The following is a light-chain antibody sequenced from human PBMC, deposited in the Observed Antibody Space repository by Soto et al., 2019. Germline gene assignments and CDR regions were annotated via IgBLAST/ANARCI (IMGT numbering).Light chain of an antibody. CDR3: CSYAGTYTWI. Sequence: QSVLTQPRSVSGSPGQSVTISCTGANNNVGGYNYVSWYQHHPGKVPQLIIYDVTKRPSGVPDRFSGSKSGNTASLTISGLQVEDEADYYCCSYAGTYTWIFGGGTKLTVL. CDR2: DVT. CDR1: NNNVGGYNY. V-gene: IGLV2-11*01. J-gene: IGLJ2*01.